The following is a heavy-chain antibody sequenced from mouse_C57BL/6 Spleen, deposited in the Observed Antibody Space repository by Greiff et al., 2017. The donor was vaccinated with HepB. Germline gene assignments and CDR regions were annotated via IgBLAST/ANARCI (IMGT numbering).Heavy chain of an antibody. V-gene: IGHV5-4*01. Sequence: EVMLVESGGGLVKPGGSLKLSCAASGFTFSSYAMSWVRQTPEKRLEWVATISDGGSYTYYPDNVKGRFTISRDNAKNNLYLQMSHLKSEDTAMYDCARDRGGYENYFDYWGQGTTLTVSS. CDR1: GFTFSSYA. J-gene: IGHJ2*01. D-gene: IGHD2-2*01. CDR3: ARDRGGYENYFDY. CDR2: ISDGGSYT.